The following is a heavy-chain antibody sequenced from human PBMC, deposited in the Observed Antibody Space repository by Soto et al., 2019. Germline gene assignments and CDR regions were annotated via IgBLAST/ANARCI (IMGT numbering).Heavy chain of an antibody. V-gene: IGHV1-2*04. J-gene: IGHJ6*02. CDR1: GYTFTGYY. CDR3: PTEGRYDYDFWSGPLGMDV. Sequence: ASVKVSCKASGYTFTGYYMHWVRQAPGQGLEWMGWINPNSGGTNYAQKFQGWVTMTRDTSISTAYMELSRLRSDDTAVYYCPTEGRYDYDFWSGPLGMDVWGQGTTVTVSS. D-gene: IGHD3-3*01. CDR2: INPNSGGT.